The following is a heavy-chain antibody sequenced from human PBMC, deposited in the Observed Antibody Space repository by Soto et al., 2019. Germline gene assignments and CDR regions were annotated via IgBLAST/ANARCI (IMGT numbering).Heavy chain of an antibody. CDR3: VRQLGNSAMLIIDS. CDR2: IDPSDSQT. Sequence: GESLKISCKGSGYSFAGYWITWVRQKPGKGLEWMGRIDPSDSQTYYSPSFRGHVTISVTKSITTVFLQWSSLRASDTAIYYCVRQLGNSAMLIIDSWGQGTPVTVSS. CDR1: GYSFAGYW. V-gene: IGHV5-10-1*01. J-gene: IGHJ4*02. D-gene: IGHD3-16*01.